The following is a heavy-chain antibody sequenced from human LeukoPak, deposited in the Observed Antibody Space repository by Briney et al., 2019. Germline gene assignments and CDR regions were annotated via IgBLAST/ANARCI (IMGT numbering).Heavy chain of an antibody. D-gene: IGHD6-13*01. Sequence: GGSLRLSCVASGVTISNNYMCWVRQAPGKGLEWVSLIYSGGGTSYADSVKGRFTISRDASKNTVYLQMNSLRPEDTAIYYCARDPPGIAAGGNGAWGQGTLVTVSS. CDR3: ARDPPGIAAGGNGA. CDR1: GVTISNNY. J-gene: IGHJ5*02. CDR2: IYSGGGT. V-gene: IGHV3-53*01.